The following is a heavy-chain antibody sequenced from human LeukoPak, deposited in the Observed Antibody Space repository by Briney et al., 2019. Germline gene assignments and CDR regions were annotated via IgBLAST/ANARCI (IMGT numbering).Heavy chain of an antibody. J-gene: IGHJ4*02. CDR1: GGSISSYY. CDR2: IYTSGST. CDR3: ARVVSWFGIYYFDY. V-gene: IGHV4-4*07. Sequence: SETLSLTCTVSGGSISSYYWSWIRQPAGKGLEWIGRIYTSGSTNYNPSLKSRVTMSVDTSKNQFSLKLNSVTAADTAVYYCARVVSWFGIYYFDYWGQGTLVTVSS. D-gene: IGHD3-10*01.